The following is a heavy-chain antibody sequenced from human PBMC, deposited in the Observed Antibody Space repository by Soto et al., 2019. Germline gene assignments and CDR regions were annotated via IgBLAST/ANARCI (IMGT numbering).Heavy chain of an antibody. J-gene: IGHJ4*02. Sequence: SETLSLTCTVSGGSITTGGSYWSWIRQHPGKGLEWIGNIYHSGNTYYNPSLKSRLTISVDTSKNHFSLMVDSVTAAYTAVYYCARARFQVLYGKPYFDSWGQGTLVTVSS. CDR1: GGSITTGGSY. CDR3: ARARFQVLYGKPYFDS. D-gene: IGHD2-2*02. V-gene: IGHV4-31*03. CDR2: IYHSGNT.